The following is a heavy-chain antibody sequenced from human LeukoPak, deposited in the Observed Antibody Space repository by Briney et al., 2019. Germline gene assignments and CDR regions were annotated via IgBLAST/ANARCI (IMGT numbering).Heavy chain of an antibody. CDR2: ISYDGSNK. J-gene: IGHJ4*02. V-gene: IGHV3-30*18. D-gene: IGHD2-21*02. CDR3: AKVDQLVVVTGFDY. Sequence: PGGSLRLSCAASGFTFSSYGMHWVRQAPGKGLEWVAVISYDGSNKYYADSVKGRFTISRDNSKNTLYLQMNGLRAEDTAVYYCAKVDQLVVVTGFDYWGQGTLVTVSS. CDR1: GFTFSSYG.